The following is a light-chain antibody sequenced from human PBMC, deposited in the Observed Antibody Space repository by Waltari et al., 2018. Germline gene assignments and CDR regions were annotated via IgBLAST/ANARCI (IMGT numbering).Light chain of an antibody. CDR3: QHYVRLPAT. V-gene: IGKV3-20*01. J-gene: IGKJ1*01. Sequence: IVLTQSPGPLSLSPGETVTLSCRASQSVSRSLAWYQQKPGQAPKLPIYCASTRATAIPDRFTGSGSGTDFSLTISSLEPEDFAIYFCQHYVRLPATFGQGTKVEIK. CDR2: CAS. CDR1: QSVSRS.